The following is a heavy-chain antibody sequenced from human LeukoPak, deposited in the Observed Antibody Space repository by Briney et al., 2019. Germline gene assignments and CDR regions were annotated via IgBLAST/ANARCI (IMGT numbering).Heavy chain of an antibody. CDR3: AKDIGKGYYYDSSGYADYGMDV. D-gene: IGHD3-22*01. J-gene: IGHJ6*02. V-gene: IGHV3-23*01. CDR1: GFTFSSYA. CDR2: ISGSGART. Sequence: GGSLRLSCAASGFTFSSYAMSWVRQAPAKGRERVSAISGSGARTYYADSVKGRFTISRDNPKNTLYLQMNSLRAEDTAVYCCAKDIGKGYYYDSSGYADYGMDVWGQGTTVTVSS.